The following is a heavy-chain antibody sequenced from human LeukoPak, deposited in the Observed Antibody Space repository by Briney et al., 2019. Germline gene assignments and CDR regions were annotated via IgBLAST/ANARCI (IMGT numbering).Heavy chain of an antibody. CDR2: ISGGGGYI. Sequence: QPGGSLRLSCAASGFTFRSYGISWVRQAPGKGLEWVSTISGGGGYIYYADSVKGRFTISRDNSKNTMYLQLNSLRAEDTAIYYCAKLGYCTSTNCHDYFDKWGQGTLVTVSS. CDR3: AKLGYCTSTNCHDYFDK. V-gene: IGHV3-23*01. CDR1: GFTFRSYG. J-gene: IGHJ4*02. D-gene: IGHD2-2*03.